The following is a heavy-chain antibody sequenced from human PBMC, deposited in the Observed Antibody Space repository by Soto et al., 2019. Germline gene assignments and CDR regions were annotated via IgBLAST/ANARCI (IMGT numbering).Heavy chain of an antibody. V-gene: IGHV5-10-1*01. J-gene: IGHJ4*02. Sequence: PGESLKISCKGSGYSFAGYWITWVRQKPGKGLEWMGRIDLSDSQTYYSPSFRGHVTISVTKSITTVFLQWSSLRASDTAMYYCARQIYDSDTGPNFQYYFDSWGQGTPVTTSS. CDR1: GYSFAGYW. CDR3: ARQIYDSDTGPNFQYYFDS. D-gene: IGHD3-22*01. CDR2: IDLSDSQT.